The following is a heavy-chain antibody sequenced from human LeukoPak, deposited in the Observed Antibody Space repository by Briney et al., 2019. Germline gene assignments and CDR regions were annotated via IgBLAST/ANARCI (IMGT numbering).Heavy chain of an antibody. CDR3: AKFPSITLDY. V-gene: IGHV3-30*18. Sequence: GGSLRLSCAASGFTFSSYGMHWVRQAPGKGLEWVAVISYDGSNKYYADSVKGRFTISRDNSKNTLYLQMNSLRAEGTAVYYCAKFPSITLDYWGQGTLVTVSS. CDR2: ISYDGSNK. CDR1: GFTFSSYG. J-gene: IGHJ4*02.